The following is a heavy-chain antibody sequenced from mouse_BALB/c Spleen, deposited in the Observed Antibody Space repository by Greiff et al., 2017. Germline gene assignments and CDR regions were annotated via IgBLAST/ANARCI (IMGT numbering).Heavy chain of an antibody. J-gene: IGHJ3*01. CDR2: ISYSGST. CDR1: GYSITSDYA. Sequence: VQLKQSGPGLVKPSQSLSLTCTVTGYSITSDYAWNWIRQFPGNKLEWMGYISYSGSTSYNPSLKSRISITRDTSKNQFFLQLNSVTTEDTATYYCAIGPPFAYWGQGTLVTVSA. CDR3: AIGPPFAY. V-gene: IGHV3-2*02.